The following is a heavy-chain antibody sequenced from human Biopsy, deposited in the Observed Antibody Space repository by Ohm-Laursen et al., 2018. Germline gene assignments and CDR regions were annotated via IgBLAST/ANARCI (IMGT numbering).Heavy chain of an antibody. CDR3: AREGAFGDTDAYYGLDV. V-gene: IGHV1-8*01. CDR1: GYTFNTYD. D-gene: IGHD3-16*01. Sequence: GSSVKVSCKASGYTFNTYDINWVRQAAGQGPEWMGWMIPNSGNTGFAQKFQGRITMTRSTSITTAYMELTNLRSEDTAVYYCAREGAFGDTDAYYGLDVWGLGTTVTVSS. CDR2: MIPNSGNT. J-gene: IGHJ6*02.